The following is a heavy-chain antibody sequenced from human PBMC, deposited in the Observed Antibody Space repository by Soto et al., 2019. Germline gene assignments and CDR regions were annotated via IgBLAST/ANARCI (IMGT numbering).Heavy chain of an antibody. Sequence: GASVKVSCKASGYTFTSYAMHWVRQAPGQGLEWMGIINPSGGSTSYAQKFQGRVTMTTDTSTSTAYMELRSLRSDDTAVYYCARDGAEDIVVVPAGRYGMDVWGQGTTVTVYS. CDR3: ARDGAEDIVVVPAGRYGMDV. J-gene: IGHJ6*02. D-gene: IGHD2-2*01. V-gene: IGHV1-46*01. CDR1: GYTFTSYA. CDR2: INPSGGST.